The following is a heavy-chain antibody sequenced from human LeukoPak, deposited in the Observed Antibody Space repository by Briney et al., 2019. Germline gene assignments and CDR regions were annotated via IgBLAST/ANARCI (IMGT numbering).Heavy chain of an antibody. D-gene: IGHD2-2*01. CDR2: IRYDGSNK. V-gene: IGHV3-30*02. J-gene: IGHJ4*02. Sequence: GGSLRLSXAASGFTFSSYGMHWVGQAPGKGLEWVAFIRYDGSNKYYADSVKGRFTISRDNSKNTLYLQMNSLRAEDTAVYYCAKDRCYCSSTSCHYFDYWGQGTLVTVSS. CDR1: GFTFSSYG. CDR3: AKDRCYCSSTSCHYFDY.